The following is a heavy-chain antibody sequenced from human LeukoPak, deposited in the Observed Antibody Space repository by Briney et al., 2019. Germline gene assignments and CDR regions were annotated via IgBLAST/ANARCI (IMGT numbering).Heavy chain of an antibody. CDR3: VKDQTTVSLSGWFDP. V-gene: IGHV3-9*01. CDR1: GFIFDDYA. D-gene: IGHD4-17*01. J-gene: IGHJ5*02. Sequence: RSGGSLRLSCAASGFIFDDYAMPWVRQAPGKGLEWVSGISWDSGIIGYADSVKGRFTIGRDNAKNSLYLQMDSLRPEDTALYYCVKDQTTVSLSGWFDPWGQGTLVTVSS. CDR2: ISWDSGII.